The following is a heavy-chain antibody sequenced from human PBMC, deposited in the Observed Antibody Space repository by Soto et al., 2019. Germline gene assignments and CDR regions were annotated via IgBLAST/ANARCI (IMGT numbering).Heavy chain of an antibody. V-gene: IGHV4-39*01. Sequence: SETLSLTCTVSGGSISSSSYYWGWIRQPPGKGLEWIGSIYYSGSTYYNPSLKSRVTISVDTSKNQFSLKLSSVTAADTAVYYCARQNNRAAAGSGPLSWGIAYYYYGMDVWGQGTTVTVSS. CDR2: IYYSGST. CDR3: ARQNNRAAAGSGPLSWGIAYYYYGMDV. CDR1: GGSISSSSYY. D-gene: IGHD6-13*01. J-gene: IGHJ6*02.